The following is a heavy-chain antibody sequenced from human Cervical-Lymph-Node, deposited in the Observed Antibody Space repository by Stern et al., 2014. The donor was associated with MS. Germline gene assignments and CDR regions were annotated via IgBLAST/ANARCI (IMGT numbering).Heavy chain of an antibody. V-gene: IGHV3-21*01. J-gene: IGHJ4*02. D-gene: IGHD2-21*01. CDR1: GFTFSRYS. CDR2: ISSRSDYI. CDR3: ARENPLFLDY. Sequence: EVQLVESGGGVVQPGRSLRLSCAASGFTFSRYSMNWVRQAPGKGLEWVSSISSRSDYIYYADSVRGRFTISRDNAKNSLYLQMNSLRVEDTAVYYCARENPLFLDYWGQGTLVTVSS.